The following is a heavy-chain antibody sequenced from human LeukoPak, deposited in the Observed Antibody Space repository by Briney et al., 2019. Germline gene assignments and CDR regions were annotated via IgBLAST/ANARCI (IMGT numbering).Heavy chain of an antibody. V-gene: IGHV3-15*01. D-gene: IGHD3-3*01. Sequence: GGSLRLSCAASGFTFGNAWMGWVRQAPGKGLEWVGRIKSKPDGGTTDYAAPVRDRFTISRDDSKNTLFLQMNSLKSEDRAVYYCTTTFWSARRSFDYWGQGTVVTVSS. J-gene: IGHJ4*02. CDR3: TTTFWSARRSFDY. CDR1: GFTFGNAW. CDR2: IKSKPDGGTT.